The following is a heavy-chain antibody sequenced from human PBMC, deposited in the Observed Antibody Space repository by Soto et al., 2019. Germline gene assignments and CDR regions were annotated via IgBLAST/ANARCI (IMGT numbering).Heavy chain of an antibody. D-gene: IGHD3-16*01. CDR2: IDHSGRT. Sequence: PSETLSLTCAVYGGSFGYDYWTWIRQPPGKGLEWIGEIDHSGRTNYNPSLKSRVTISEDTSKNQFSLKLNSVTAADTAVYYCARGSWAVRFNYWGQGTPVTVSS. V-gene: IGHV4-34*01. CDR1: GGSFGYDY. CDR3: ARGSWAVRFNY. J-gene: IGHJ4*02.